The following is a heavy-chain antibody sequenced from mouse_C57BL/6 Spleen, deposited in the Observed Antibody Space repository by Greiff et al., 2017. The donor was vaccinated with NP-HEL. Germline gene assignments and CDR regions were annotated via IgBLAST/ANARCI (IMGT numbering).Heavy chain of an antibody. CDR1: GFTFSSYA. J-gene: IGHJ3*01. CDR2: ISDGGSYT. V-gene: IGHV5-4*01. Sequence: EVMLVESGGGLVKPGGSLKLSCAASGFTFSSYAMSWVRQTPEKRLEWVATISDGGSYTYYPDNVQGRFTISRDNAKNNLYLQMSHLKSEDTAMYYCARDYDYGFAYWGQGTLVTVSA. D-gene: IGHD2-12*01. CDR3: ARDYDYGFAY.